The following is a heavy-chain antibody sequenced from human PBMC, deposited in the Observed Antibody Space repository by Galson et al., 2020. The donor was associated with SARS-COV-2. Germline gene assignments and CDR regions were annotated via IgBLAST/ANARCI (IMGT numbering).Heavy chain of an antibody. D-gene: IGHD4-4*01. CDR2: ISSSSSYT. CDR3: ARLSNPPSQYYFDY. V-gene: IGHV3-11*06. CDR1: GFTFSDYY. Sequence: GGYLRLSCAASGFTFSDYYMSWIRQAPGQGLEWVSYISSSSSYTNYADSVKGRFTISRDNAKNSLYLQMNSLRAEDTAVYYCARLSNPPSQYYFDYWGQGTLVTVSS. J-gene: IGHJ4*02.